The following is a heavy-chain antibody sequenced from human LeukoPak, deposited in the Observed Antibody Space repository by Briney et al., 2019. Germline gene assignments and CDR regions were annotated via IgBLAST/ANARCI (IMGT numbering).Heavy chain of an antibody. Sequence: GGSLRLSCAASGFTFSRYNMNWVRQAPGKGLEWVSSISRTGNYIYYADSVKGRFTISRDNAQNSLFLQMNSLRVEDTAVYYCARVPETDCSGGSCYSGLDYWGQGTLVTVSS. V-gene: IGHV3-21*01. D-gene: IGHD2-15*01. J-gene: IGHJ4*02. CDR1: GFTFSRYN. CDR3: ARVPETDCSGGSCYSGLDY. CDR2: ISRTGNYI.